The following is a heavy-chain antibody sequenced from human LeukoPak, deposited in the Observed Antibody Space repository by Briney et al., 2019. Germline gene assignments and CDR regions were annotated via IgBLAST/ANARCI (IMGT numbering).Heavy chain of an antibody. CDR2: IIPILGIA. CDR1: GGTFSSYA. Sequence: SVKVSCKASGGTFSSYAISWVRQAPGQGLEWMGRIIPILGIANYAQKFQGRVTITADKSTSTAYMELSSLRSEDTAVYYCARDGYGGGPGSDTFDIWGQGTMVTVSS. J-gene: IGHJ3*02. D-gene: IGHD4-23*01. V-gene: IGHV1-69*04. CDR3: ARDGYGGGPGSDTFDI.